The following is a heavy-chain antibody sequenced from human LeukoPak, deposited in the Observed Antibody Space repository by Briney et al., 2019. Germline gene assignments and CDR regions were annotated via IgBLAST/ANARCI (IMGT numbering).Heavy chain of an antibody. CDR3: ATAHPGSYYDFWSGYKS. CDR1: GFTVSSNY. V-gene: IGHV3-66*02. CDR2: IYSGGST. D-gene: IGHD3-3*01. J-gene: IGHJ4*02. Sequence: PGGSLRLSCAASGFTVSSNYMSWVRQAPGKGLEWVSVIYSGGSTYYADSVKGRFTISRDNSKNTLYLQMNSLRAEDTAVYYCATAHPGSYYDFWSGYKSWGQGTLVTVSS.